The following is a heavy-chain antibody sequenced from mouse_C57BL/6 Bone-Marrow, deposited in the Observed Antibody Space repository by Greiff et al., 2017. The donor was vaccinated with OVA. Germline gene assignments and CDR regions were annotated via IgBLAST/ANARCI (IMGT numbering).Heavy chain of an antibody. V-gene: IGHV1-61*01. CDR3: ARDYYGNYGGFAY. CDR1: GYTFTSYW. CDR2: IYPSDSET. D-gene: IGHD2-1*01. J-gene: IGHJ3*01. Sequence: QVQLQHPGAELVRPGSSVKLSCKASGYTFTSYWMDWVKQRPGQGLEWIGNIYPSDSETHYNQKFKDKATLTVDKSSSTAYMQLSSLTSEDSAVYYCARDYYGNYGGFAYWGQGTLVTVSA.